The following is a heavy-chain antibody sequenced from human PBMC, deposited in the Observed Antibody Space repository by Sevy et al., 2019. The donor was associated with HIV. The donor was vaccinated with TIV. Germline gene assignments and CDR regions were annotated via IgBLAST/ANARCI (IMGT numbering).Heavy chain of an antibody. CDR2: IYYSGST. Sequence: SETLSLTCTVSGGSISPYYWNWIRQPPGKGLEWIGYIYYSGSTNYNPSLKSRVTISVDTSKNQFSMELNSVTAADTAVYFCARGGGLTDYGMDVWGQGTTVTVSS. J-gene: IGHJ6*02. D-gene: IGHD3-16*01. CDR1: GGSISPYY. V-gene: IGHV4-59*01. CDR3: ARGGGLTDYGMDV.